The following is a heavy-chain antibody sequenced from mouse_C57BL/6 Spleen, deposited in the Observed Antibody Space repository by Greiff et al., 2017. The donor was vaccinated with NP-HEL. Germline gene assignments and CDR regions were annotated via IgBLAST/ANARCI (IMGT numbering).Heavy chain of an antibody. J-gene: IGHJ2*01. Sequence: DVMLVESGGGLVKPGGSLKLSCAASGFTFSSYTMSWVRQTPEKRLEWVATISGGGGNTYYPDSVKGRFTISRDNAKNTLYLQMSSLRSEDTALYYCARHKYFDYWGQGTTLTVSS. V-gene: IGHV5-9*01. CDR1: GFTFSSYT. CDR3: ARHKYFDY. CDR2: ISGGGGNT.